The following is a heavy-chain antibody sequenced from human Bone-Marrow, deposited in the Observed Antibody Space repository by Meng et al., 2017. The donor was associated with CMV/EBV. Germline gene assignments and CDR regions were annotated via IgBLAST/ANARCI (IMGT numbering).Heavy chain of an antibody. CDR2: ISRSSSHI. Sequence: GESLKISCAASGFTFNSYSMNWVRQAPGKGLEWVSSISRSSSHIYYADSVKGRFTISRDNATNSLYLQMNSLRAEDTTVYYCVRVLKYSGYDPYYFDYWGQGTLVTVSS. CDR3: VRVLKYSGYDPYYFDY. V-gene: IGHV3-21*01. D-gene: IGHD5-12*01. CDR1: GFTFNSYS. J-gene: IGHJ4*02.